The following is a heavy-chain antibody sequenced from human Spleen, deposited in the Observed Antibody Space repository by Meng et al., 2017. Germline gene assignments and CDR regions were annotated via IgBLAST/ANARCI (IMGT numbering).Heavy chain of an antibody. Sequence: SETLSLTCNVSGGSISSGNYYWSWMRQPAGKGLEWIGRIYTSGSTNYNPSLKSRVTISIDTSKNQFSLKLSSVTAADTAVYYCARNRGYCSSTSCFNDAFDVWGQGTMVTVSS. D-gene: IGHD2-2*01. J-gene: IGHJ3*01. CDR1: GGSISSGNYY. CDR2: IYTSGST. V-gene: IGHV4-61*02. CDR3: ARNRGYCSSTSCFNDAFDV.